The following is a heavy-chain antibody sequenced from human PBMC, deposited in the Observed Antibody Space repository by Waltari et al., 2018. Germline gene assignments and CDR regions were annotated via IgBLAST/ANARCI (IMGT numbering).Heavy chain of an antibody. J-gene: IGHJ3*01. CDR2: IRYDGSNE. CDR1: GVRFSAYG. CDR3: AKDLVGFTMFVQSGFNV. D-gene: IGHD3-10*02. Sequence: QVQLVESGGGVVQPGGSLSLFCWASGVRFSAYGMHWVRQAPGKGLEWVTFIRYDGSNEQYADSVKGRFTISRDNSKNALFLQMNSLRTEDTAVYYCAKDLVGFTMFVQSGFNVWGQGTRVTVSS. V-gene: IGHV3-30*02.